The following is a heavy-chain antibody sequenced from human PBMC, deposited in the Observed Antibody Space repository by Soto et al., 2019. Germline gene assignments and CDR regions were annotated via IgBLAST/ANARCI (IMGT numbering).Heavy chain of an antibody. V-gene: IGHV3-30-3*01. CDR3: AREYSSSWDDAFDI. J-gene: IGHJ3*02. D-gene: IGHD6-13*01. CDR2: ISYDGSNK. CDR1: GFTFSSYA. Sequence: GGSLRLSCAASGFTFSSYAMHRVRQAPGKRLEWVAVISYDGSNKYYADSVKGRFTISRDNSKNTLYLQMNSLRAEDTAVYYCAREYSSSWDDAFDIWGQGTMVTVSS.